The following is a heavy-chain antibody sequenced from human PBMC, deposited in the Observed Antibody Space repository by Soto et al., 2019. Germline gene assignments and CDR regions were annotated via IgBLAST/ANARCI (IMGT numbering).Heavy chain of an antibody. J-gene: IGHJ5*02. Sequence: SETLSLTCTVSGGSISSYYWSWIRQPPGKGLEWIGYIYYSGSTNYNPSLKSRVTISVDTSKNQFSLKLSSVTAADTAVYYCARTWFGEFDPWGQGTLVTGSS. CDR2: IYYSGST. D-gene: IGHD3-10*01. V-gene: IGHV4-59*01. CDR3: ARTWFGEFDP. CDR1: GGSISSYY.